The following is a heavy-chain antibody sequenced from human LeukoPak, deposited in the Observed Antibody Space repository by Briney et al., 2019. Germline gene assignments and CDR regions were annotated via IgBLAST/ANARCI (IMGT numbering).Heavy chain of an antibody. V-gene: IGHV4-39*01. CDR3: ARLPGYCSSTSCYGRPWFDY. Sequence: SETLSLTCTVSGGSISTSSYYWGWLRQPPGQGLEWIGSIYYSGSTYYNPSLKSRVTISVDTSKNQFSVKLSSVTAADTAVYYCARLPGYCSSTSCYGRPWFDYWGQGTLVTVSS. J-gene: IGHJ4*02. CDR1: GGSISTSSYY. CDR2: IYYSGST. D-gene: IGHD2-2*01.